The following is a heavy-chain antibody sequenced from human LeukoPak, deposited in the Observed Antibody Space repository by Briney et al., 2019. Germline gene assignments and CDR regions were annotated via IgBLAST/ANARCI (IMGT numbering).Heavy chain of an antibody. J-gene: IGHJ4*02. V-gene: IGHV1-18*04. D-gene: IGHD3-10*01. Sequence: ASVKVSCKASGYTFTSYGISWVRQAPGQGLEWMGWISAYNGNTNYAQKLQGRVTMTTDTSTSTAYMELRSLRSDDTAVYYCARDEDSWSHGSRNNDYWGQGTLVTVSS. CDR1: GYTFTSYG. CDR2: ISAYNGNT. CDR3: ARDEDSWSHGSRNNDY.